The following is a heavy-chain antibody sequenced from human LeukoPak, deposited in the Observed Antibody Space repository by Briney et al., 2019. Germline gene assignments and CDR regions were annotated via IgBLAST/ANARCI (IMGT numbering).Heavy chain of an antibody. CDR1: GCTFSSYA. Sequence: GGSLRLSCAASGCTFSSYATSWVRQPPGKGLEWVGAISGRGGSTYHADSGRGRFTISRDNSKHTLYLQMNSLRAEATAVYYCAKDRAAAGIAAAGTYYWGQGTLVTASS. CDR3: AKDRAAAGIAAAGTYY. CDR2: ISGRGGST. J-gene: IGHJ4*02. V-gene: IGHV3-23*01. D-gene: IGHD6-13*01.